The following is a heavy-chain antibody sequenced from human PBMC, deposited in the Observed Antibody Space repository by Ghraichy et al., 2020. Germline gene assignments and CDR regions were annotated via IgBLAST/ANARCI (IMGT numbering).Heavy chain of an antibody. V-gene: IGHV3-7*03. J-gene: IGHJ4*02. CDR1: GFTISTSW. Sequence: GGSLRLSCAASGFTISTSWVTWVRQPPGKGLEWVATIKHDGTEQFYVDSVKGRFSISRDSAQNSLYLQMNSLRAEDTAVYYCAKDDSAYGGQGTLVIVSS. D-gene: IGHD2-21*01. CDR3: AKDDSAY. CDR2: IKHDGTEQ.